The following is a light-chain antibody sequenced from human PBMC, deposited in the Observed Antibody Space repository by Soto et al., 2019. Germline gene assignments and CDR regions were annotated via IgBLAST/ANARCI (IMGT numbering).Light chain of an antibody. V-gene: IGKV3-11*01. Sequence: EIVLTQSPATQSLSPGERATLSCRASQSIGLAIAWYQHKPGQAPRLLIFDASQRATGIPARFRGSGSGTDSTLSISSLEPEDFAVYYCQQYGSSGTFGQGTKVDIK. CDR1: QSIGLA. CDR2: DAS. J-gene: IGKJ1*01. CDR3: QQYGSSGT.